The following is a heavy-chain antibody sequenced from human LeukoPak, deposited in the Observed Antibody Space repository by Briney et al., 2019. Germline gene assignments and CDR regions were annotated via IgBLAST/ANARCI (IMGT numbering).Heavy chain of an antibody. CDR1: GGSISSGGYY. Sequence: PSETLSLTCTVSGGSISSGGYYWSWIRQHPGKGLEWIGYIYYSGSTYYNPSLKSRVTISVDTSKNQFSLKLSSVTAADTAVYYCARGSRLLLRRSFDYWGQGTLVTVSS. V-gene: IGHV4-31*03. J-gene: IGHJ4*02. CDR2: IYYSGST. D-gene: IGHD2-15*01. CDR3: ARGSRLLLRRSFDY.